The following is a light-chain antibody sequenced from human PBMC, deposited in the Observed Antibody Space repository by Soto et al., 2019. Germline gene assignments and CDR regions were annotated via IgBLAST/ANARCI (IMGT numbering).Light chain of an antibody. V-gene: IGKV1-27*01. CDR1: QDISNY. CDR3: HKYNSALT. J-gene: IGKJ5*01. CDR2: SAS. Sequence: DIKITHFPSCLSASVRERITITCRASQDISNYLAWYQQKPGKVPKLLIYSASTLQSGVPSRFSGSGSGTDFTLTSSSLQPEDVATYLCHKYNSALTFGQGTRLEIK.